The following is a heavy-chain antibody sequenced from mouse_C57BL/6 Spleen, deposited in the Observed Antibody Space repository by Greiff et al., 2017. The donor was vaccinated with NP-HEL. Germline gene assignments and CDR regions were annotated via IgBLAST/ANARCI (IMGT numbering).Heavy chain of an antibody. Sequence: EVQLVESGGGLVKPGGSLKLSCAASGFTFSDYGMHWVRQAPEKGLEWVAYISSGSSTIYYADTVKGRFTISRDNAKNTLFRQMTSLRSEDTAMYYCAREFITTVVAPYWYFDVWGTGTTVTVSS. CDR2: ISSGSSTI. J-gene: IGHJ1*03. D-gene: IGHD1-1*01. V-gene: IGHV5-17*01. CDR3: AREFITTVVAPYWYFDV. CDR1: GFTFSDYG.